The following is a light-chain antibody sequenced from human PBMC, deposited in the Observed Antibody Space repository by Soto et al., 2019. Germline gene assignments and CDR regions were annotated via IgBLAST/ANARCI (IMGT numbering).Light chain of an antibody. CDR1: TSNIGSST. V-gene: IGLV1-44*01. CDR3: AVWDASLNGVV. CDR2: NNY. J-gene: IGLJ2*01. Sequence: QSVLTQPPSASGTPGQSVTISCSGSTSNIGSSTVEWYRHLPGTAPKLLIFNNYERLSGVPERCSGSKSGTSASLAISGLQSEDEADYYCAVWDASLNGVVFGGGTKVTVL.